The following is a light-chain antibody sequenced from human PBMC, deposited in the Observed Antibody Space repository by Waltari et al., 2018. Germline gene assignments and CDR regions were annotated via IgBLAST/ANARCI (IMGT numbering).Light chain of an antibody. CDR2: DAS. CDR1: QDISNY. J-gene: IGKJ2*01. Sequence: DIQMTQSPSSLSASVGDRVTITCQASQDISNYLNWYKQKPGKAPKLLIYDASNLETGVPARFSGSGSRTDFTFTISSLQPEDIATYYCQQYDNLPLAFGQGTKLEIK. V-gene: IGKV1-33*01. CDR3: QQYDNLPLA.